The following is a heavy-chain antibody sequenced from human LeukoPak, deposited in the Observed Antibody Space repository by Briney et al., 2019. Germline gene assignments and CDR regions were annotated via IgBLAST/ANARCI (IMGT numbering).Heavy chain of an antibody. CDR1: GGSISSYY. CDR2: IYYSGST. D-gene: IGHD6-19*01. CDR3: ARFIAVAGTFYYGMDV. V-gene: IGHV4-59*01. Sequence: SETLSLTCTVSGGSISSYYWSWIRQPPGKGLEWIGYIYYSGSTSYNPSLKSRVTISVDTSKNQFSLKLSSVTAADTAVYYCARFIAVAGTFYYGMDVWGQGTTVTVSS. J-gene: IGHJ6*02.